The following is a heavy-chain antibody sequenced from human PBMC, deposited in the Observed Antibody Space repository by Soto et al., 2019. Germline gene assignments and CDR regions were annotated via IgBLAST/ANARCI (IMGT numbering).Heavy chain of an antibody. Sequence: GGSLRLSCAASGFTFRSYSMNWVRQTPGKGLEWVSYISSSSSTIYYADSVKGRFTISRDNAKNSLYLQMNSLRDEDTAVYYCARDNYDFWSGYSYYYYYGMDVWGQGTTVTVSS. CDR1: GFTFRSYS. J-gene: IGHJ6*02. CDR3: ARDNYDFWSGYSYYYYYGMDV. D-gene: IGHD3-3*01. CDR2: ISSSSSTI. V-gene: IGHV3-48*02.